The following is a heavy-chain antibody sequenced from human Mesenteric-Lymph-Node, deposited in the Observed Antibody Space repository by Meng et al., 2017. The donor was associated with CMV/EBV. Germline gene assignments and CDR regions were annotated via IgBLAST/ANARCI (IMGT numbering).Heavy chain of an antibody. D-gene: IGHD1-14*01. J-gene: IGHJ4*02. V-gene: IGHV3-48*03. CDR3: ARDVRSIDY. CDR1: GFTFSSYE. Sequence: GESLKISCAASGFTFSSYEMNWVRQAPGKGLEWVSYMSNSDAMIFYADSLKGRFTISRDNVKNSLYLQMDSLRVEDTAVYYCARDVRSIDYWGQGTLVTVSS. CDR2: MSNSDAMI.